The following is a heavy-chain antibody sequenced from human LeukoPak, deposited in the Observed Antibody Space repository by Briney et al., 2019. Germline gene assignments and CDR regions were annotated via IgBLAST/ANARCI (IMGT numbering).Heavy chain of an antibody. V-gene: IGHV3-53*01. CDR2: IYSGGST. CDR1: GFTVSSNY. Sequence: GGSLRLSCAASGFTVSSNYMSWVRQAPGKGLEWVSVIYSGGSTYYADSVKGRFTISRDNSKNTLYLQMNSLRAEDTAVYYCARDPSDCSGGSCYSGEENWGQGTLVTVSS. CDR3: ARDPSDCSGGSCYSGEEN. D-gene: IGHD2-15*01. J-gene: IGHJ4*02.